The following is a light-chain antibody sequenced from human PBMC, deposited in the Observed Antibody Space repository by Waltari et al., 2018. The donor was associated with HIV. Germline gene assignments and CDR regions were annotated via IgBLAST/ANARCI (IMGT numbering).Light chain of an antibody. V-gene: IGLV1-47*01. J-gene: IGLJ2*01. CDR3: AAWDDIRSGWI. Sequence: QSVLTQTPSASGTPGQRVTISCSGSTSDIGNNYVYWFPQFPGTPPKVLIYKNDRRPSGVSDRFSASKSGTSASLAISVLRTEDESDFYCAAWDDIRSGWIFGGGTKLTVL. CDR1: TSDIGNNY. CDR2: KND.